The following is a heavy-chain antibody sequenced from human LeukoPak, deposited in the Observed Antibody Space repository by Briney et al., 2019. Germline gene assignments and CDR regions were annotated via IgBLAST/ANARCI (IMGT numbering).Heavy chain of an antibody. D-gene: IGHD6-13*01. J-gene: IGHJ4*02. CDR3: AKDHGSSDWYYFDY. V-gene: IGHV3-74*01. CDR2: INSDGSST. Sequence: PGGSLRLSCAASGFTFSSYWMHWVCQGPGKGLAWVSRINSDGSSTSYADSVKGRFTISRDNSKNTLYLQMNTLRADDTAVYYCAKDHGSSDWYYFDYWGQGTLVTVSS. CDR1: GFTFSSYW.